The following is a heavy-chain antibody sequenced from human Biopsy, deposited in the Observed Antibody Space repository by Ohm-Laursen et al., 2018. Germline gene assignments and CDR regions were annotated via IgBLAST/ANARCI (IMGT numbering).Heavy chain of an antibody. Sequence: GTLSLTCTVSGGSISSDYWSWIRQTPGKGLEWIGYIYYSGSTNYNPSLKSRVTISVEKSKNQFSLKLSSVTAADTAVYYCARLEWRDTFFDFWGQGRLVTVSS. CDR3: ARLEWRDTFFDF. CDR1: GGSISSDY. J-gene: IGHJ4*02. V-gene: IGHV4-59*08. D-gene: IGHD3-3*01. CDR2: IYYSGST.